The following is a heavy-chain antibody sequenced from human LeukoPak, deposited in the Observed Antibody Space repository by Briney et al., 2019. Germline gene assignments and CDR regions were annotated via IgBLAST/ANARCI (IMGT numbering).Heavy chain of an antibody. D-gene: IGHD6-13*01. V-gene: IGHV4-59*11. J-gene: IGHJ5*02. CDR3: ARDRRVAAQTGVFNWFDP. CDR1: GGSISSHY. CDR2: IYYSGST. Sequence: SETLSLTCTVSGGSISSHYWSWIRQPPGKGLEWIGYIYYSGSTNYNPSLKSRVTISVDTSKNQFSLKLSSVTAADTAVYYCARDRRVAAQTGVFNWFDPWGPGTLVSVSS.